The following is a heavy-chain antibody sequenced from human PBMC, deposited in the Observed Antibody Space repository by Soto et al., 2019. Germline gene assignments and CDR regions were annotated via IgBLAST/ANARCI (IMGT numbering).Heavy chain of an antibody. Sequence: VHLLESGGGLVQPGGSLKLSCATSGVGFSNYGMSWVRQAPGKGLEWVSGISASGDSTYYADPVKGRFTISGDNSKRTLYLQMNSLRAEDTAIYYCATAPRGPDYWGQGTQVNVS. CDR2: ISASGDST. CDR3: ATAPRGPDY. V-gene: IGHV3-23*01. J-gene: IGHJ4*02. CDR1: GVGFSNYG.